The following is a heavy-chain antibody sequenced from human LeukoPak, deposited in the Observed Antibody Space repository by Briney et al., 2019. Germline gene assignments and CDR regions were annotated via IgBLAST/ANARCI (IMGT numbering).Heavy chain of an antibody. Sequence: ASVKVSCKASGYTFTGYYMHWVRQAPGQGLEWMGWMNPNSGGTNYAQKFQGRVTMTRDTSISTAYMELSRLRSEDTAVYYCARDLTYYYDSSGYYYRAFDIWGQGTMVTVSS. CDR3: ARDLTYYYDSSGYYYRAFDI. V-gene: IGHV1-2*02. CDR1: GYTFTGYY. CDR2: MNPNSGGT. J-gene: IGHJ3*02. D-gene: IGHD3-22*01.